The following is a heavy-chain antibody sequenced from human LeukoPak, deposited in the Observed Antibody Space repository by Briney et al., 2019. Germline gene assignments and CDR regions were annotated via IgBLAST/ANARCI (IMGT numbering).Heavy chain of an antibody. V-gene: IGHV3-11*01. D-gene: IGHD6-13*01. Sequence: GGSLRLSCAAPGFTFSDYYMSWIRQAPGKGLEWVSYISSSGSTIYYADSVKGRFTISRDNAKNSLYLQMNSLRAEDTAVYYCAREGVESSSWYSQGMDVWGQGTTVTVSS. J-gene: IGHJ6*02. CDR2: ISSSGSTI. CDR3: AREGVESSSWYSQGMDV. CDR1: GFTFSDYY.